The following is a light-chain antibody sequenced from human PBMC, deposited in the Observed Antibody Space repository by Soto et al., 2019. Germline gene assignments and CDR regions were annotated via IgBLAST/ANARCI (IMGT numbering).Light chain of an antibody. CDR3: QHYNSYSEA. Sequence: DIVLTHSPGTLSLSPWEIATLSCGASQSINSRSLAWYQQKPGQAPRLLIYGASTRATGIPGRFSGSGSGTEFTLTISSLQPDDFATYYCQHYNSYSEAFGQGTKVDI. V-gene: IGKV3-20*01. J-gene: IGKJ1*01. CDR1: QSINSRS. CDR2: GAS.